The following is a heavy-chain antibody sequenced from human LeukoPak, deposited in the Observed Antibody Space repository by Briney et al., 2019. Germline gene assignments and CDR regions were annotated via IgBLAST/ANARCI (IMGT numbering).Heavy chain of an antibody. CDR2: INSNGGST. CDR1: GFTFSSYA. D-gene: IGHD3-3*01. Sequence: GGSLRLSCAASGFTFSSYAMHWVRQAPGKGLEYVSTINSNGGSTYHANSVKGRFTISRDNSKNTLYLQMGSLRPEDMAVYYCARSFWSGYQDYWGQGTLVTVSS. CDR3: ARSFWSGYQDY. V-gene: IGHV3-64*01. J-gene: IGHJ4*02.